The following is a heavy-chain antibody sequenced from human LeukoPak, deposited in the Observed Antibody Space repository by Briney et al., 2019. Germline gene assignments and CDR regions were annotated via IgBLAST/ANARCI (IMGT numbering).Heavy chain of an antibody. CDR1: GFSFTISA. CDR2: IVVGSGNA. Sequence: SVKVSCKASGFSFTISAMQWVRQARGPRHERIGWIVVGSGNANYAQKFPERVTITRDLSTSTAYMELSSLRSEDTGVYDCAAALNDYVCGSLDYWGQGTLVTVSS. CDR3: AAALNDYVCGSLDY. J-gene: IGHJ4*02. V-gene: IGHV1-58*02. D-gene: IGHD3-16*01.